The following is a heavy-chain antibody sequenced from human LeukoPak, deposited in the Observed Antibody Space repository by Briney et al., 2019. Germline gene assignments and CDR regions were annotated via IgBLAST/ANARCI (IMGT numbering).Heavy chain of an antibody. J-gene: IGHJ4*02. D-gene: IGHD5-18*01. CDR2: ISYDGSNK. CDR3: AKDFGYSYGQFDY. CDR1: GFTFSSYG. Sequence: PGGSLRLSCAASGFTFSSYGMHWVRQAPGKGLEWVAVISYDGSNKYYADSVKGRFTISRDNSKNTLYLQMNSLRAEDTAVYYCAKDFGYSYGQFDYWGQGTLVIVSS. V-gene: IGHV3-30*18.